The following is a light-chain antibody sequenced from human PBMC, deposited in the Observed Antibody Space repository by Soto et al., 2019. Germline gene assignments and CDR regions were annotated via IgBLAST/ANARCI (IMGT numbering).Light chain of an antibody. CDR1: QSVSSY. CDR3: QQRSNWPPLT. V-gene: IGKV3-11*01. J-gene: IGKJ5*01. CDR2: DAS. Sequence: ILMTQSPSTLPLSPGERATLSCSASQSVSSYLAWYQQTPGQAPRLLIYDASNRATGIPARFSGSGSGTDFTLTISSLEPEDFAVYYCQQRSNWPPLTFGQGTRLEI.